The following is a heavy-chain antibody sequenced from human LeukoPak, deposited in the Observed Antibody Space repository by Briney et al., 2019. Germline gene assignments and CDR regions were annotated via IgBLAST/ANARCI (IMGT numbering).Heavy chain of an antibody. V-gene: IGHV4-61*02. CDR2: IYTSGST. J-gene: IGHJ5*02. Sequence: KTSETLSLTCTVSGGSISSGSYYWSWIRQPAGKGLEWIGRIYTSGSTNYNPSLKSRVTISVDTSKNQFSLKLSSATAADTAVYYCARDHDYPDPWGQGTLVTVSS. CDR1: GGSISSGSYY. CDR3: ARDHDYPDP. D-gene: IGHD4-11*01.